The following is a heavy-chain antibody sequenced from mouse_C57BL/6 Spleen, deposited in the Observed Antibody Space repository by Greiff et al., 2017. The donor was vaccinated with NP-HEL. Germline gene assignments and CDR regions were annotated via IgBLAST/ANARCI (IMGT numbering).Heavy chain of an antibody. V-gene: IGHV1-64*01. CDR1: GYTFTSYW. J-gene: IGHJ3*01. CDR3: TREEY. Sequence: VQLQQSGAELVKPGASVKLSCKASGYTFTSYWMHWVKQRPGQGLEWIGMIHPNSGSTNYNEKFKSKATLTVYQSSSTAYMQLSSLTSGDCSVYYCTREEYWVQGTRVTVSA. CDR2: IHPNSGST.